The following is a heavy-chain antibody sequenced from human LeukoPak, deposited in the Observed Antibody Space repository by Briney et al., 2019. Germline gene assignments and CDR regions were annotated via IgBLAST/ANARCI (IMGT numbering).Heavy chain of an antibody. CDR2: IYYSGTP. J-gene: IGHJ4*02. CDR3: ARVRDSFDY. V-gene: IGHV4-59*12. CDR1: GGSISSYY. Sequence: SETLSLTCTVSGGSISSYYWSWIRQPPGKGLEWIGYIYYSGTPYYSPTLKSRLTISVDTSKNQFSLQLSSVTAADTAVYYCARVRDSFDYWGQGTLVTVSS.